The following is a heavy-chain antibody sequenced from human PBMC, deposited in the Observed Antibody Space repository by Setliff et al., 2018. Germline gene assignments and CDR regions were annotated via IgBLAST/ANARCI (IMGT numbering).Heavy chain of an antibody. V-gene: IGHV1-18*01. J-gene: IGHJ3*01. Sequence: ASVKVSCKASGYTFTDFGINWVRQAPGQGLEWMGYINTYNGDTYYAQKLQGRVTMTTDTSTSTAYMDLRSLRSDDTAVYYCAISTLSICSGGSCPNVFDVWGPGTLVTVSS. D-gene: IGHD2-15*01. CDR2: INTYNGDT. CDR1: GYTFTDFG. CDR3: AISTLSICSGGSCPNVFDV.